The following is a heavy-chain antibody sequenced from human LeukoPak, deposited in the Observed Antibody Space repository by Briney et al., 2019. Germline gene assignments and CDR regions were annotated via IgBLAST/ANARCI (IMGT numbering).Heavy chain of an antibody. V-gene: IGHV4-4*07. D-gene: IGHD2-2*01. CDR2: IYTSGST. CDR1: GGSISSYY. J-gene: IGHJ6*02. CDR3: ARDIVVVPAAKKIYYYYGMDV. Sequence: SETLSLTCTVSGGSISSYYWSWIRQPAGKGLEWIGRIYTSGSTNYNPSLKSRVTMSVDTPKNQFSLKLSSVTAADTAVYYCARDIVVVPAAKKIYYYYGMDVWGQGTTVTVSS.